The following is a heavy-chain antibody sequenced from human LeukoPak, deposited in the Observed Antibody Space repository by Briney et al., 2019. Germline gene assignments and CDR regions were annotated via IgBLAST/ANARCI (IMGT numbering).Heavy chain of an antibody. Sequence: SETLSLTCAVSGGSISSGGYSWSWIRQPPGKGLEWIGYINHSGSTNYNPSLKSRVTISVDTSKNQFSLKLSSVTAADTAVYYCARNDLALFDYWGQGTLVTVSS. D-gene: IGHD3-3*01. V-gene: IGHV4-30-2*01. CDR1: GGSISSGGYS. CDR2: INHSGST. CDR3: ARNDLALFDY. J-gene: IGHJ4*02.